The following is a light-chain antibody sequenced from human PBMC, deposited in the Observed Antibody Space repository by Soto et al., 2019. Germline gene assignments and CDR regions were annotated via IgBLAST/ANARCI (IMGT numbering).Light chain of an antibody. Sequence: PGERATLSCRASQSVTNNYLAWYQQKPGQAPRLLIDGASSRATGVPDRFSGTGSGTDFTLTISSLQFEDFAVYYCQQYNNWPRTFGQGTKVDIK. V-gene: IGKV3D-15*01. CDR2: GAS. CDR3: QQYNNWPRT. J-gene: IGKJ1*01. CDR1: QSVTNN.